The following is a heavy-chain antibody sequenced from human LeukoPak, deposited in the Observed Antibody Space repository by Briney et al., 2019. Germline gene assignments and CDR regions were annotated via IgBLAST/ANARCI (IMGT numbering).Heavy chain of an antibody. J-gene: IGHJ5*02. CDR1: GFTFSSYG. Sequence: GGSLRLACAASGFTFSSYGMSWVSQAPGKGLEWVSAISGSGGSTYYADSVKGRFTISRDNSKNTLYLQMNSLRAEDTAVYYCAKDAWELVNWFDPWGQGTLVTVSS. D-gene: IGHD1-26*01. V-gene: IGHV3-23*01. CDR2: ISGSGGST. CDR3: AKDAWELVNWFDP.